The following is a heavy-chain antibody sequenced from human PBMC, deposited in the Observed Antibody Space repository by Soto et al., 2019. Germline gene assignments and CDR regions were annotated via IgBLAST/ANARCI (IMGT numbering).Heavy chain of an antibody. J-gene: IGHJ4*02. V-gene: IGHV3-30*18. CDR3: AKDVIAVAGTGQLPLDY. Sequence: GGSLRLSCAASGFTFSSYGMHWVRQAPGKGLEWVAVISYDGSNKYYADSVKGRFTISRDNSKNTLYLQMNSLRAEDTAVYYCAKDVIAVAGTGQLPLDYWGQGT. CDR1: GFTFSSYG. CDR2: ISYDGSNK. D-gene: IGHD6-19*01.